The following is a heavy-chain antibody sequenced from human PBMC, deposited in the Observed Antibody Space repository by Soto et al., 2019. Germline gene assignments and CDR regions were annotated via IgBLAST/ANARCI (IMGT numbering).Heavy chain of an antibody. CDR2: IYYSGST. J-gene: IGHJ6*03. CDR1: GGSISSSSYY. V-gene: IGHV4-39*01. Sequence: SETLSLTCTVSGGSISSSSYYWGWIRQPPGKGLEWIGSIYYSGSTYYNPSLKSRVTISVDTSKNQFSLKLSSVTAADTAVYYCASLQPGIAVAGTPLGDYYYYMDVWGKGTTVTVSS. D-gene: IGHD6-19*01. CDR3: ASLQPGIAVAGTPLGDYYYYMDV.